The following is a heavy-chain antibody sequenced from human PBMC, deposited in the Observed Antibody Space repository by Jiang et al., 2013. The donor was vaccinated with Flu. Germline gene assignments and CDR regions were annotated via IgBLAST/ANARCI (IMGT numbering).Heavy chain of an antibody. CDR1: GGSISNYY. CDR3: ARIVLDGSGWYHFDY. J-gene: IGHJ4*02. Sequence: GLVKPSETLSLTCTVSGGSISNYYWSWIRQPPGKGLEWIGYISYSGSTTDNPSLKSRLTISVDTFRNQFSLRLNFVTAADTAVYYCARIVLDGSGWYHFDYWGQGTLVTVSS. D-gene: IGHD6-19*01. V-gene: IGHV4-59*01. CDR2: ISYSGST.